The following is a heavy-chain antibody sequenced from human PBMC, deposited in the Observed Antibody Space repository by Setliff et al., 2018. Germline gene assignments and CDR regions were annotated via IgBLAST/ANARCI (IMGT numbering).Heavy chain of an antibody. D-gene: IGHD2-8*02. CDR3: TVYNTGSSKDHY. J-gene: IGHJ4*02. Sequence: SETLSLTCDVSGASISTYYYWGWIRQPPGKGLEWLGNIYHSGAAYYNPSLQSRVTITVDTSRNQFSLKLSSVTAADTALYYCTVYNTGSSKDHYWGQGTPVTVSS. V-gene: IGHV4-38-2*01. CDR2: IYHSGAA. CDR1: GASISTYYY.